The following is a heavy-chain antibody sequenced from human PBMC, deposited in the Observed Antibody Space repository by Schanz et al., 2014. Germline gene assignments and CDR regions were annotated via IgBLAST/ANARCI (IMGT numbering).Heavy chain of an antibody. D-gene: IGHD6-13*01. V-gene: IGHV3-23*04. CDR2: ISGSGGST. CDR3: AREEGWCIAAAGPKHYYCGMDV. CDR1: GFTFSSYA. J-gene: IGHJ6*02. Sequence: VQLVESGGGVVQPGRSLRLSCAASGFTFSSYAMSWVRQAPGKGLEWVSGISGSGGSTYYADSVKGRFTISRDNSKNTLYLQMNSLRAEDTAVYYCAREEGWCIAAAGPKHYYCGMDVWGQGTTVTVSS.